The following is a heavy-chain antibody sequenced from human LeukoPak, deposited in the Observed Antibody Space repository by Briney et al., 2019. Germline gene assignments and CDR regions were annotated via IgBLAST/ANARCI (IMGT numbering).Heavy chain of an antibody. D-gene: IGHD2-21*02. CDR1: GFTVSNNY. CDR3: AVEVVVTASPA. Sequence: PGGSLRLSCAASGFTVSNNYMSWVRQAPGKGLEWVSAIYSGGSTRYADSVKGRFTISRDNSKNTLYLQMNSLRAEDTAVYYCAVEVVVTASPAWGQGTLVTVSS. V-gene: IGHV3-53*01. CDR2: IYSGGST. J-gene: IGHJ4*02.